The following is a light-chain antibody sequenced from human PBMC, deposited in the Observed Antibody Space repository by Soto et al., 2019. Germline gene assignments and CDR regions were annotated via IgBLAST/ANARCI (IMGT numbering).Light chain of an antibody. J-gene: IGLJ1*01. Sequence: QSALTQPPSASGSPGQSVTISCTGTSSDVGGYKYVSWYQQQPGKTPKLMIFEVNTRPSGVPDRFSGSKSCNTASLTVSGLQGEDEADYYCSSYAGINNLGVFGTGTKVTV. CDR2: EVN. CDR1: SSDVGGYKY. CDR3: SSYAGINNLGV. V-gene: IGLV2-8*01.